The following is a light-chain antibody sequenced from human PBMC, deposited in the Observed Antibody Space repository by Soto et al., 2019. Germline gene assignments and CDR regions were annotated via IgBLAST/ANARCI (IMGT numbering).Light chain of an antibody. CDR2: GAS. V-gene: IGKV1-27*01. J-gene: IGKJ4*01. CDR3: QKYNSVPLT. Sequence: DIQMTQSPSSLSASVGDRVTITCWASQGISNSLAWYQQKPGKVPKLLIYGASTLQSGVPSRFSGSGSGTDFTFTISSLQPEDVATYYCQKYNSVPLTFGGGTKVEIK. CDR1: QGISNS.